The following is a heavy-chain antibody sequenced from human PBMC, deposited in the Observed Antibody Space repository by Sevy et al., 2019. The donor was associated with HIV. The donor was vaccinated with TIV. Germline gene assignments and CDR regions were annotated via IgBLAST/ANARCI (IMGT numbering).Heavy chain of an antibody. CDR3: ARVDSCGGDCYYFDY. Sequence: ASVKVSCTASGYTFTDYYIHWVRQAPGQGLECMGIINPNGGGTNYAQSFQGRVTMTSDTSTITVYMELSSLRSEDSAVYYCARVDSCGGDCYYFDYWGQGTLVTVSS. D-gene: IGHD2-21*02. CDR1: GYTFTDYY. J-gene: IGHJ4*02. CDR2: INPNGGGT. V-gene: IGHV1-46*01.